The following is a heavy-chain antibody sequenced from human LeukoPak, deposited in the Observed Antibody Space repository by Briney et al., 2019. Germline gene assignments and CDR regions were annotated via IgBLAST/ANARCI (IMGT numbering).Heavy chain of an antibody. CDR3: ARDIVGHCASTSCYSPFDH. J-gene: IGHJ4*02. Sequence: GGFLRLSCAASGFSFSNYAVHWVRQAPGKGLQWVAVISYDGSNKYYVDSVKGRFTISRDNSKNTLSLQMNSLRAEDTAVYYCARDIVGHCASTSCYSPFDHWGQGTLVTVSS. V-gene: IGHV3-30-3*01. CDR2: ISYDGSNK. D-gene: IGHD2-2*02. CDR1: GFSFSNYA.